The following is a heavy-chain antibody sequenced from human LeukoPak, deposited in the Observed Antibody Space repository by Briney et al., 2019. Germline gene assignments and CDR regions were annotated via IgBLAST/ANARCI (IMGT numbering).Heavy chain of an antibody. Sequence: PSETLSLTCTVSGGSISSSYWSWIRQPAGKGLEWIGRIYTSGSTNYNPSLKSRVTMSVDTSKNQFSLKLSSVTAADTAVYYCARVGYCSGGSCFDYWGQGTLVTVSS. CDR2: IYTSGST. V-gene: IGHV4-4*07. D-gene: IGHD2-15*01. CDR1: GGSISSSY. CDR3: ARVGYCSGGSCFDY. J-gene: IGHJ4*02.